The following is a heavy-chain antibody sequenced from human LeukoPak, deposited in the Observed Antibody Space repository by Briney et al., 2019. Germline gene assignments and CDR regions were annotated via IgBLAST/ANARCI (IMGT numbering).Heavy chain of an antibody. CDR2: IKQDGSEN. CDR3: VRDVSGSSYGDY. CDR1: GFTFSTYW. D-gene: IGHD5-18*01. V-gene: IGHV3-7*01. J-gene: IGHJ4*02. Sequence: GGSLRLSCAASGFTFSTYWMNWVRQAPGKGLEWLANIKQDGSENYYLDSVKGRFTISRDNAKNSLYLQMNSLRAEDTSVYYCVRDVSGSSYGDYWGQGTLVTVSS.